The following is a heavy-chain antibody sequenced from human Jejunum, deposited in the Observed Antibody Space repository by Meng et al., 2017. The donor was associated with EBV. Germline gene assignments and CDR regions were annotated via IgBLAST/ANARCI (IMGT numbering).Heavy chain of an antibody. J-gene: IGHJ4*02. CDR2: INTDTRNP. CDR3: ARGEGGYCSSSSCYLGT. Sequence: QGQLGQSGSGLKPPGASVKVSSKASGYSFTRRAMHWVRQAPGQGLEWMGWINTDTRNPTYAQGLTGRFVFSLDTSVSTAYLQISSLKAEDTAVYYCARGEGGYCSSSSCYLGTWGQGTLVTVSS. V-gene: IGHV7-4-1*02. D-gene: IGHD2-2*01. CDR1: GYSFTRRA.